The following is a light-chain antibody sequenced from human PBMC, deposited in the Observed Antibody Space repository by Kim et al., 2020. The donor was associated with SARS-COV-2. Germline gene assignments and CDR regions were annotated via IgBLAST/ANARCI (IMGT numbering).Light chain of an antibody. V-gene: IGKV3-11*01. Sequence: EIVLTQSPATLSFSPGDRAILSCRASQNIGRYLAWYQQRPGQAPRLLIYKVVNRAAGVPARFSGNGSETDFTLTITSLEPDDFAVYYCHHRDNWPALTFGGGTKVDIK. J-gene: IGKJ4*01. CDR3: HHRDNWPALT. CDR2: KVV. CDR1: QNIGRY.